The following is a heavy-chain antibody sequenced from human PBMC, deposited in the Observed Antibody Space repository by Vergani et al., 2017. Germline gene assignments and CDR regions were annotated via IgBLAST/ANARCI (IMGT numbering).Heavy chain of an antibody. V-gene: IGHV3-21*01. CDR3: ARDGGGDYVGESDY. J-gene: IGHJ4*02. D-gene: IGHD4-17*01. CDR1: GFTFSRYS. Sequence: EVQLVESGGGLVKPGGSLRLSCAASGFTFSRYSMNWVRQAPGKGLAWVSSIRSSSSYIYYADSVKGRFTISRDNAKNSLYLQMNSLRAEDTAVYYCARDGGGDYVGESDYWGQGTLVTVSS. CDR2: IRSSSSYI.